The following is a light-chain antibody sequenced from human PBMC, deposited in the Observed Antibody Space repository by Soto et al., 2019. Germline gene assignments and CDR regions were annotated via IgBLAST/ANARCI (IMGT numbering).Light chain of an antibody. CDR1: QAIDSW. J-gene: IGKJ1*01. CDR2: TGS. V-gene: IGKV1-12*01. CDR3: QQTLSFPQT. Sequence: DIHITQSPSSLSASLGYRVTITCRASQAIDSWLAWYQQKPGEAPKLLIFTGSLLHSGVPPRFSGSGSGTDFTLTISSLQPEDFATYYCQQTLSFPQTFGQGSKVDIK.